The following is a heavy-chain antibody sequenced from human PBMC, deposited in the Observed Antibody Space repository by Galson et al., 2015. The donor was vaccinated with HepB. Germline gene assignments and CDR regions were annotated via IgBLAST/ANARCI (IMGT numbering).Heavy chain of an antibody. D-gene: IGHD3-3*01. V-gene: IGHV1-69*13. CDR1: GGTFSSYA. Sequence: SVKVSCKASGGTFSSYAISWVRQAPGQGLEWMGGIIPIFGTANYAQKFQGRVTITADESTSTAYMELSSLRSEDTAVYYCARDPPRSPVREWLENWFDPWGQGTLVTVSS. CDR2: IIPIFGTA. J-gene: IGHJ5*02. CDR3: ARDPPRSPVREWLENWFDP.